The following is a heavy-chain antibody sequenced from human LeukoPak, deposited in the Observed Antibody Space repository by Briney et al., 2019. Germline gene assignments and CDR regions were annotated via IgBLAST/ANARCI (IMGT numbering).Heavy chain of an antibody. CDR2: IYYSGST. CDR1: GGSISSYY. V-gene: IGHV4-39*01. Sequence: PSETLSLTCTVSGGSISSYYWGWIRQPPGKGLEWIGSIYYSGSTYYNPSLKSRVTISVDTSKNQFSLKLSSVTAADTAVYYCARSAVAGTGGVDYWGQGTLVTVSS. D-gene: IGHD6-19*01. J-gene: IGHJ4*02. CDR3: ARSAVAGTGGVDY.